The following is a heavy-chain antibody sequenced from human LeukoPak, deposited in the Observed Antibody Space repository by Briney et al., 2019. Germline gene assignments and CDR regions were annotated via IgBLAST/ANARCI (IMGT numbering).Heavy chain of an antibody. Sequence: PGGSLRLSCAASGFTVSSNYMSWVRQAPGKGLEWVSVIYSGGSTYYADSVKGRFAISRDNSKNTLYLQMNSLRAEDTAVYYCASGGAYYDFWSYYFDYWGQGNLVTVSS. V-gene: IGHV3-53*01. D-gene: IGHD3-3*01. CDR1: GFTVSSNY. CDR3: ASGGAYYDFWSYYFDY. CDR2: IYSGGST. J-gene: IGHJ4*02.